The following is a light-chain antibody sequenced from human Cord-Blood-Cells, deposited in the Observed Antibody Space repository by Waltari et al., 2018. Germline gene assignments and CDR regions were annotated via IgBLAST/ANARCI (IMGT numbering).Light chain of an antibody. CDR3: CSYAGSSTLV. CDR1: SSDVGSFNL. J-gene: IGLJ3*02. CDR2: EGS. V-gene: IGLV2-23*01. Sequence: QSALTQPAPVSGSPGQSIPIPCTGTSSDVGSFNLVPWYQQHPGKAPKLMIYEGSKRPSGVSNRFSGSKSGNTASLTISGLQAEDEADYYCCSYAGSSTLVFGGGTKLTVL.